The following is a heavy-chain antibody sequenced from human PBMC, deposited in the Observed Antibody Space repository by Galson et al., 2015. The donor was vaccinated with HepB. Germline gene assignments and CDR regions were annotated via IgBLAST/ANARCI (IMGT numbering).Heavy chain of an antibody. Sequence: PGKGLEWVSYISSSSSTIYYADSVKGRFTISRDNAKNSLYLQMNSLRAEDTAVYYCARDSPGYYDFWSGYGEASWYFDLWGRGTLVTVSS. CDR2: ISSSSSTI. D-gene: IGHD3-3*01. CDR3: ARDSPGYYDFWSGYGEASWYFDL. J-gene: IGHJ2*01. V-gene: IGHV3-48*01.